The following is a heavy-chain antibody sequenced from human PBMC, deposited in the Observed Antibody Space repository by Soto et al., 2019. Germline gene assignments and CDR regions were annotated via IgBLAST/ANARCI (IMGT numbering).Heavy chain of an antibody. CDR3: ARDPRWNHRVIYAFDI. CDR2: IWYDGSNK. J-gene: IGHJ3*02. Sequence: QVQLVESGGGVVQPGRSLRLSCAASGFTFSSYGMHWVRQAPGKGLEWVAVIWYDGSNKYYADSVKGRFTISRDNSKNTLSLQMNSLRVEDSAVYYCARDPRWNHRVIYAFDIWGQGTMVTVTS. V-gene: IGHV3-33*01. CDR1: GFTFSSYG. D-gene: IGHD1-1*01.